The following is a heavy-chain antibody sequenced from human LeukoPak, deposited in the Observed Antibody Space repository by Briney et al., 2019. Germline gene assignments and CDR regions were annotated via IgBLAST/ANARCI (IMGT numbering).Heavy chain of an antibody. J-gene: IGHJ5*02. CDR1: GFTFDDYA. V-gene: IGHV3-9*01. CDR2: ISWNSGRI. CDR3: AKDKGDYGDFRGWFNP. D-gene: IGHD4-17*01. Sequence: GGSLRLSCEASGFTFDDYAMHWVRQAPGKGLEWVSGISWNSGRIGYADSVKGRFTISRDNAKNSLYLQMNSLRVEDTALYYCAKDKGDYGDFRGWFNPWGQGTLVTVSS.